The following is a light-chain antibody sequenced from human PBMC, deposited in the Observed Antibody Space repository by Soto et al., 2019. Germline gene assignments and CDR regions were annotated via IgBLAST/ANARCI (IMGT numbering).Light chain of an antibody. J-gene: IGKJ1*01. CDR2: DAS. CDR1: QSVFSS. CDR3: QQTYNLPRT. V-gene: IGKV3-11*01. Sequence: VLTQSPATLSLSPGERATLSCRASQSVFSSLAWYQQKPGQAPRLLISDASNRATGVPARFSGSGSGTECTLTINKMQREDFATYYCQQTYNLPRTFGQGTKV.